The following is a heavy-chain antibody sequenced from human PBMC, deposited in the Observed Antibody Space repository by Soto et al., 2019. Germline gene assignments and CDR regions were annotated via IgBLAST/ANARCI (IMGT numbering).Heavy chain of an antibody. D-gene: IGHD2-2*01. CDR1: GGSISSGGYS. J-gene: IGHJ5*02. CDR2: IYHSGST. CDR3: ARAIVVVPAAIFDP. V-gene: IGHV4-30-2*01. Sequence: SETLSLTCAVSGGSISSGGYSWSWIRQPPGKGLEWIGYIYHSGSTYYNPSLKSRVTISVDRSKNQFSLKLSSVTAADTAVYYCARAIVVVPAAIFDPWGQGTLVTVSS.